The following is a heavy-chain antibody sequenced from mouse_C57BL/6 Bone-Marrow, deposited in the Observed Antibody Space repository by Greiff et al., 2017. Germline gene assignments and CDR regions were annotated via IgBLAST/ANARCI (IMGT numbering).Heavy chain of an antibody. Sequence: QVTLKESGPGILQSSQTLSLTCSFSGFSLSTSGMGVSWIRQPSGKGLEWLAHIYWDDDKRYNPSLKSRLTISKDTSRNQVFLKITSVDTADTATYYCARIMGGSSSWYFDVWGTGTTVTVSS. CDR1: GFSLSTSGMG. CDR3: ARIMGGSSSWYFDV. D-gene: IGHD1-1*01. V-gene: IGHV8-12*01. J-gene: IGHJ1*03. CDR2: IYWDDDK.